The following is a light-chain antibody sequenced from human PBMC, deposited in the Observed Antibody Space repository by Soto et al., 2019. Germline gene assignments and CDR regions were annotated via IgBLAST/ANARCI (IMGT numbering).Light chain of an antibody. CDR2: GAS. CDR3: QQNNDWPWT. V-gene: IGKV3-15*01. Sequence: IVMTQSPGTLSVSPGGRATLSCRAGQSVSSNLAWYQQRPGQAPRLLIYGASTRATGIPARFSGSGSGKEFTLTISSLQSEDFAIYYCQQNNDWPWTSGQGTKVEIK. CDR1: QSVSSN. J-gene: IGKJ1*01.